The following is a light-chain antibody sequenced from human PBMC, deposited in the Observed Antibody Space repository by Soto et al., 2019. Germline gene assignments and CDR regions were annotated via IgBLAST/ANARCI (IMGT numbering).Light chain of an antibody. CDR3: QQYGSSPLT. CDR1: QSVSSSY. J-gene: IGKJ4*01. Sequence: EIVLTQSPGTLSLSPGERATLSCRASQSVSSSYLAWYQQKPGQDPRLLIYGASSRATGIPDRFSGSGSGTDFPLTISRLEPEDFAVYYCQQYGSSPLTFGGGTKVEIK. V-gene: IGKV3-20*01. CDR2: GAS.